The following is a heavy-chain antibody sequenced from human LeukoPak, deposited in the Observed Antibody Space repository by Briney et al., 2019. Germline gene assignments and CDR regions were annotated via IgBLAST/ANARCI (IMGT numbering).Heavy chain of an antibody. Sequence: GGSLRLSCAASGFTFSSYSMNWVRQAPGKGLEWVSSISSSSSYIYYADPVKGRFTISRDNAKNSLYLQMNSLRAEDTAVYYCARDSPRVDSSGSFDYWGQGTLVTVSS. V-gene: IGHV3-21*01. D-gene: IGHD3-22*01. CDR2: ISSSSSYI. CDR1: GFTFSSYS. CDR3: ARDSPRVDSSGSFDY. J-gene: IGHJ4*02.